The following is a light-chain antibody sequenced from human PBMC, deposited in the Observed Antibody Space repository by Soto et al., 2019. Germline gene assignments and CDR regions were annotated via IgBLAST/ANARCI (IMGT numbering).Light chain of an antibody. CDR1: QSISSW. CDR3: QQYNSYWT. V-gene: IGKV1-5*01. Sequence: DIQMKKKPSTLSASVGDRVTITCRARQSISSWLAWYQQKPGKAPKLLIYDASSLESGVPSRFSGSGSGTEFTLTISSLQPDDFATYYCQQYNSYWTFGQGTKVDIK. CDR2: DAS. J-gene: IGKJ1*01.